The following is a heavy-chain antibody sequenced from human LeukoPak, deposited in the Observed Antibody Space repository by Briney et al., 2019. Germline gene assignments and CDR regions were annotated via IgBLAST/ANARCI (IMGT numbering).Heavy chain of an antibody. Sequence: SETLSLTRAVYGGSFSGYYWSWIRQPPGKGLERIGEINHSGSTNYNPSLKSRVTISVDTSKNQFSLKLSSVTTADTAVYYCARFGWSPYGFNYYYYYMDVWGKGTTVTISS. CDR2: INHSGST. CDR1: GGSFSGYY. D-gene: IGHD3-10*01. V-gene: IGHV4-34*01. J-gene: IGHJ6*03. CDR3: ARFGWSPYGFNYYYYYMDV.